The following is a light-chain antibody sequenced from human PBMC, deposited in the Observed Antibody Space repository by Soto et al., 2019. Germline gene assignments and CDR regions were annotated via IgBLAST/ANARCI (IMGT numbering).Light chain of an antibody. CDR3: QQYGSSRFT. CDR1: QSVSSSF. CDR2: GAS. J-gene: IGKJ3*01. V-gene: IGKV3-20*01. Sequence: EIVLTQSPGTLSLSPGERATLSCRASQSVSSSFLAWYQQKPGQAPRLLIYGASSRATGIPDRFSGSGSGTDFTLTISRLEPEDFAVYYCQQYGSSRFTFGPGTKGDIK.